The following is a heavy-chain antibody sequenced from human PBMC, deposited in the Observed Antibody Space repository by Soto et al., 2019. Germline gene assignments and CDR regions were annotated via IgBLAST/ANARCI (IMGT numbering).Heavy chain of an antibody. J-gene: IGHJ4*02. CDR3: AKDATRTSGWYYFDY. Sequence: GGSLRLSCAASGFTFSSLAMGWVRQAPGKGLEWVSAIDYSGGIRYYADSVKGRFTISRDNSKSTLYLQMNSPWPEDTAVYYCAKDATRTSGWYYFDYWGQGALVTVSS. D-gene: IGHD6-19*01. CDR1: GFTFSSLA. CDR2: IDYSGGIR. V-gene: IGHV3-23*01.